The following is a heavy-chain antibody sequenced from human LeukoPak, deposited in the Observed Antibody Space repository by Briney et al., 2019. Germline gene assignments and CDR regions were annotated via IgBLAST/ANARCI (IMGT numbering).Heavy chain of an antibody. Sequence: SETLSLTCAVYGGSFSGYYWSWIRQPPGKGLEWIGEINHSGSTNYNPSFKSRVTISVDTSKNQSSLKLSSVTAADTAVYYCARHSTYYDILTGYPTGYWYFDLWGRGTLVTVSS. CDR2: INHSGST. CDR1: GGSFSGYY. J-gene: IGHJ2*01. V-gene: IGHV4-34*01. D-gene: IGHD3-9*01. CDR3: ARHSTYYDILTGYPTGYWYFDL.